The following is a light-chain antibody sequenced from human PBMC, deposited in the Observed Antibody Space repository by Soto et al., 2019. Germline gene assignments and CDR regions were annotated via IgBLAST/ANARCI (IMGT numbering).Light chain of an antibody. CDR2: KAS. V-gene: IGKV1-5*03. CDR3: QHYNSYSEA. Sequence: DIQMTQSHSTLSGSVGDRVTITCRDSQTISSWLAWYQQKPGKAPKLLIYKASTLKSGVPSRFSGSGSGTEFTLTISSLQPDDFATHYCQHYNSYSEAFGQGTKVDIK. J-gene: IGKJ1*01. CDR1: QTISSW.